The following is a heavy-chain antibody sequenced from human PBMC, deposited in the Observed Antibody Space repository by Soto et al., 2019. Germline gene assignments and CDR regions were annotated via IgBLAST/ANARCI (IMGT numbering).Heavy chain of an antibody. CDR2: IIPIFGTA. CDR3: ARAFQGQAYYDFWSGSTGYYYYGMDV. J-gene: IGHJ6*02. D-gene: IGHD3-3*01. Sequence: SVKVSCKASGYTFTSYYMHWVRQAPGQGLEWMGGIIPIFGTANYAQKFQGRVTITADKSTSTAYMELSSLRSEDTAVYYCARAFQGQAYYDFWSGSTGYYYYGMDVWGQGTTVTVSS. CDR1: GYTFTSYY. V-gene: IGHV1-69*06.